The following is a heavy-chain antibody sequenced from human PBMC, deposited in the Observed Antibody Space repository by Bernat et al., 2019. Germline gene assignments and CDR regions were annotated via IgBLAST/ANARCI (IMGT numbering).Heavy chain of an antibody. CDR1: GGSISGGGYY. CDR2: VYYGGST. Sequence: QVPLQESGPGLVKSSQTLSLTCSVSGGSISGGGYYWTWIRQHPGKGLEWIGYVYYGGSTFYNPSLKSRVTISLDTFKNQFSLRLNSVTAADTAVYYCARAATMVRGLIFVRYFDYWGQGAMVTVSS. V-gene: IGHV4-31*03. J-gene: IGHJ4*02. CDR3: ARAATMVRGLIFVRYFDY. D-gene: IGHD3-10*01.